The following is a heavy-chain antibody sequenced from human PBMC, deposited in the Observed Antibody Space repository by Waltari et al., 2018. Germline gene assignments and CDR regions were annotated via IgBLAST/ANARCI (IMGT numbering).Heavy chain of an antibody. J-gene: IGHJ3*02. CDR3: ARDGGGRAAAADTFNDAFDI. Sequence: EVQLVESGGGLVQPGGSLRLSCAASGFTFSSYSMNWVRQAPGKGLEWVSYISSSSSTIYYADSVKGRFTIARANAKNSLYLQMNSLRAEDTAVYYCARDGGGRAAAADTFNDAFDIWGQGTMVTVSS. CDR2: ISSSSSTI. V-gene: IGHV3-48*04. D-gene: IGHD6-13*01. CDR1: GFTFSSYS.